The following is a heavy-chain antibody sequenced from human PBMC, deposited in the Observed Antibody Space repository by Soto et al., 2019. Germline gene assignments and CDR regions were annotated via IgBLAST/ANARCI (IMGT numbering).Heavy chain of an antibody. CDR2: IKQDGSEK. J-gene: IGHJ4*02. CDR1: GFTFRSYW. V-gene: IGHV3-7*04. Sequence: PWGSLRLSCAASGFTFRSYWMGWVRQAPGKGPEWVANIKQDGSEKYYVDSVKGRVTISRDNAKNSLYLQMNSLRAEDTAVYYCARSSIAVGSLLYDYWGQGTLVTVSS. D-gene: IGHD6-19*01. CDR3: ARSSIAVGSLLYDY.